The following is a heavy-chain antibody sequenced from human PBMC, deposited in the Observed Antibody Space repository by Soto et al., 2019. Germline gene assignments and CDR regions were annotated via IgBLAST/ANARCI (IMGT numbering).Heavy chain of an antibody. Sequence: EVQLLESGGGLVQPGGSLRLSCAASGFTFSSYAMSWVRQAPGKGLEWVSAISGGGGSTYYADSVKGRFTISRDNSKNTLYLQMNSLRAEDTAVYYCAKSLLGHGDLDYWGQGTLVTVSS. CDR3: AKSLLGHGDLDY. D-gene: IGHD4-17*01. CDR2: ISGGGGST. CDR1: GFTFSSYA. V-gene: IGHV3-23*01. J-gene: IGHJ4*02.